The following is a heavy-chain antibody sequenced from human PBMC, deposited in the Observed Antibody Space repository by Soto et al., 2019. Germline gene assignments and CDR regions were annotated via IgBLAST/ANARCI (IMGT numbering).Heavy chain of an antibody. V-gene: IGHV4-31*03. D-gene: IGHD1-26*01. CDR1: GGSISSGGYY. CDR2: IYHSGYT. CDR3: AKWEGLGSDYYYYAMDV. Sequence: LSLTCTVSGGSISSGGYYWTWIRQHPGKGLEWIAYIYHSGYTFYNPSLKSRVTMSVDTSKNQFSLKLRSVTAADTAVYYCAKWEGLGSDYYYYAMDVWGQGTTVTVSS. J-gene: IGHJ6*02.